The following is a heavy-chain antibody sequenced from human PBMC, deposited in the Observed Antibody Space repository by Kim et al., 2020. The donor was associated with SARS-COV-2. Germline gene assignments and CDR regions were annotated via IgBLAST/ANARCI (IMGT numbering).Heavy chain of an antibody. D-gene: IGHD6-19*01. V-gene: IGHV4-61*01. CDR2: IYYSGST. CDR3: ATTRWLPTYYFDY. Sequence: SETLSLTCTVSGGSVSSGSYYWSWIRQPPGKGLEWIGYIYYSGSTNYNPSLKSRVTISVDTSKNQFSLKLSSVTAADTAVYYCATTRWLPTYYFDYWGQGTLVTVSS. CDR1: GGSVSSGSYY. J-gene: IGHJ4*02.